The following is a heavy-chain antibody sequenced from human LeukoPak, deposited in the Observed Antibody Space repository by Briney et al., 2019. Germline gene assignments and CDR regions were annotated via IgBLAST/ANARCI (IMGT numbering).Heavy chain of an antibody. J-gene: IGHJ4*02. Sequence: SETLSLTCTVSGGSISSGGYYWSWIRQPPGKGLEWIGYIYYSGSTYYNPSLKSRVTISVDTSKNHLPLKLSYVTAADTAVYYCARAQYYFDYWGQGTLVTVSS. D-gene: IGHD5-24*01. CDR2: IYYSGST. CDR1: GGSISSGGYY. V-gene: IGHV4-31*03. CDR3: ARAQYYFDY.